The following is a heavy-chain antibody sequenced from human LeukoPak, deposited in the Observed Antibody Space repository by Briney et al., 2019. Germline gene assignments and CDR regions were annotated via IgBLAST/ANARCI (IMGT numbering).Heavy chain of an antibody. V-gene: IGHV1-69*04. Sequence: ASVKVSCKASGGTFSSYAISWVRQAPGQGLEWMGRIIPILGIANYAQKFQGRVTITADKSTSTAYMELSSLRSEDTAVYYCASLPYSGYDFSLPTVLYWGQGTLVTVSS. CDR3: ASLPYSGYDFSLPTVLY. J-gene: IGHJ4*02. D-gene: IGHD5-12*01. CDR2: IIPILGIA. CDR1: GGTFSSYA.